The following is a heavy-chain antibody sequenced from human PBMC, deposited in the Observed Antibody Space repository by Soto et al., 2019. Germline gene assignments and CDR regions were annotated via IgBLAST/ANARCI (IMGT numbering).Heavy chain of an antibody. CDR1: GFTFRTYN. J-gene: IGHJ4*02. V-gene: IGHV3-48*01. CDR2: ISSTGTI. Sequence: EVHLVESGGGLVQPGGSLRLSCAASGFTFRTYNMNWVRRAPGKGLEWVSYISSTGTIYYADSVKGRFTISRDNAKNSLYLQMNSLRAEDTAVYYCARVYGIAVAGTLDFWGQGTLVTVSS. D-gene: IGHD6-19*01. CDR3: ARVYGIAVAGTLDF.